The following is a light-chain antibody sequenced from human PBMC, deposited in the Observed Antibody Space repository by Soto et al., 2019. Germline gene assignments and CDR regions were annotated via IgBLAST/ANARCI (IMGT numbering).Light chain of an antibody. Sequence: HSALTQPASVSGSPGQSITISCTGTSSDVGSYNLVSWYQQHPGKAPTLVIYEGTKRLSGVSNRFSGSKSGNTASLTISGLQAEDESDYYCCSYAGSTTWVFGGGTKVTVL. J-gene: IGLJ3*02. V-gene: IGLV2-23*01. CDR2: EGT. CDR1: SSDVGSYNL. CDR3: CSYAGSTTWV.